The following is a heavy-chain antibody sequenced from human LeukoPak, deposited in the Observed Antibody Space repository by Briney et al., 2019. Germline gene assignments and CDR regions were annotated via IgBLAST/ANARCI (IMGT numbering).Heavy chain of an antibody. CDR3: AAELYSGSYGRCCSFAV. CDR1: GFTFSSYG. J-gene: IGHJ4*02. Sequence: GGSLRLSCAASGFTFSSYGIHWVRQAPGKGLEWVAFIRYDGNNKYYADSVKGRFTISRDNSKNTLYLQMNSLRAEDTAVYYCAAELYSGSYGRCCSFAVWGQGTRSPSPQ. CDR2: IRYDGNNK. D-gene: IGHD1-26*01. V-gene: IGHV3-30*02.